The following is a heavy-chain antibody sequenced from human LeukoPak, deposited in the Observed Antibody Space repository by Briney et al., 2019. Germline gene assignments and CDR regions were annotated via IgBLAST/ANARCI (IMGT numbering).Heavy chain of an antibody. J-gene: IGHJ4*02. CDR1: GFIVSSNY. CDR2: IYSGGST. D-gene: IGHD6-6*01. V-gene: IGHV3-53*04. Sequence: GGSLRLSCAASGFIVSSNYISWGRQAPGKGLQWVSVIYSGGSTFYADSVKGRFTISRHDSKNTVYLQMNSLRTEDTAVYYCAKSRSSLGPSSLDYWGQGALVTVSS. CDR3: AKSRSSLGPSSLDY.